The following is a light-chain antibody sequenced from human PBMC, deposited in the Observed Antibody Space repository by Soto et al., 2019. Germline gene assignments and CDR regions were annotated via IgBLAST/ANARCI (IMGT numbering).Light chain of an antibody. J-gene: IGKJ1*01. CDR3: QQYGSSPGT. CDR1: QSVSSDY. CDR2: GAS. Sequence: EIVLTQSPGTLSLSPGERATLSCRASQSVSSDYLAWFQQKPGQAPGLLIFGASNRDTGIPDRFSGSGSGTDFTLTISRLEPEDFAMYYCQQYGSSPGTFGQGTKVEVK. V-gene: IGKV3-20*01.